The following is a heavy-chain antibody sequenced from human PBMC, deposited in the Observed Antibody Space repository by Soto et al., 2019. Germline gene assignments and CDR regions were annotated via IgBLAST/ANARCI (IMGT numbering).Heavy chain of an antibody. V-gene: IGHV4-59*01. CDR3: ARSPAVSMVRGVSIKARHFDY. J-gene: IGHJ4*02. CDR1: GGSISSYY. CDR2: IYYSGST. D-gene: IGHD3-10*01. Sequence: SETLSLTCTVSGGSISSYYWSWIRQPPGKGLEWIGYIYYSGSTNYNPSLKSRATISLDTSKNQFYLKLSSVTAASTAVYYCARSPAVSMVRGVSIKARHFDYWGQGTPVTVSS.